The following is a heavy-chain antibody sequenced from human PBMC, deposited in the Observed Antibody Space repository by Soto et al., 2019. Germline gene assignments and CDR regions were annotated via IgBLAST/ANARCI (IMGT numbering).Heavy chain of an antibody. CDR2: VYYSGST. V-gene: IGHV4-61*01. J-gene: IGHJ5*02. CDR1: GASVNSENYY. CDR3: ARGVLRFLQWFGP. Sequence: QVQLQESGPGLVKPSETLSLTCTVSGASVNSENYYWSWIRQPPGTGLEWIGYVYYSGSTNYNPSLKSRATIALDTYKNPCSLKMTSMTSADTAFYYCARGVLRFLQWFGPWGQGTLVTVSS. D-gene: IGHD3-3*01.